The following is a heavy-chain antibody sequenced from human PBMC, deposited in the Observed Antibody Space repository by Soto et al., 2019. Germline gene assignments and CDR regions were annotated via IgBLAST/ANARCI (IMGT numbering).Heavy chain of an antibody. CDR1: GFTLSYYG. V-gene: IGHV3-23*01. Sequence: GGSLRLSCAASGFTLSYYGMSWVRQAPGKGLEWVSAVSPNGQGIYYADSVRGRFTISRDISKNTVFLHMDSLRAEDTAVYYCATAGQFRFDNWGQGALVTVSS. CDR3: ATAGQFRFDN. D-gene: IGHD2-21*01. CDR2: VSPNGQGI. J-gene: IGHJ4*02.